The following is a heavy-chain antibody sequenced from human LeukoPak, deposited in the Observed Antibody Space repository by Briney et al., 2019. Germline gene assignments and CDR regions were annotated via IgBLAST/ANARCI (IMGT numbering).Heavy chain of an antibody. Sequence: GGSLRLSCAASGFTFSNAWMSWVRQAPGKGLEWVAVISYDGSNKYYADSVKGRFTISRDNSKNTLYLQMNSLRAEDTAVYYCAKDLETTLDYWGQGTLVTVSS. D-gene: IGHD1-14*01. CDR3: AKDLETTLDY. J-gene: IGHJ4*02. V-gene: IGHV3-30*18. CDR2: ISYDGSNK. CDR1: GFTFSNAW.